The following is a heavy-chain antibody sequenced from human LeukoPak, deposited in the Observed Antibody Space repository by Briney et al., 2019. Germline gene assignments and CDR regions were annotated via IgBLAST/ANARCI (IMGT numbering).Heavy chain of an antibody. CDR2: INHSGST. CDR3: ARKDIVVVVAATRPYYYYYMDV. J-gene: IGHJ6*03. Sequence: SETLSLTCAVYGGSFSGYYWSWIRQPPGKGLEWIGEINHSGSTNYNPSLKSRVTISVDTSKNQFSLKLSSVTAADTAVYYCARKDIVVVVAATRPYYYYYMDVWGKGTTVTVSS. CDR1: GGSFSGYY. V-gene: IGHV4-34*01. D-gene: IGHD2-15*01.